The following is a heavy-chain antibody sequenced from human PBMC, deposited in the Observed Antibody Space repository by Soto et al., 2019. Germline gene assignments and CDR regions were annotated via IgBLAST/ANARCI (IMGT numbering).Heavy chain of an antibody. CDR3: ANTLRGYSYGPPGYYYGMDV. Sequence: GGSLRLSCAASGFTFSSYAMSWVRQAPGKGLEWVSAISGSGGSTYYADSVKGRFTISRDNSKNTLYLQMNSLRAEDTAVYYCANTLRGYSYGPPGYYYGMDVWGQGTTVTVSS. CDR2: ISGSGGST. J-gene: IGHJ6*02. V-gene: IGHV3-23*01. CDR1: GFTFSSYA. D-gene: IGHD5-18*01.